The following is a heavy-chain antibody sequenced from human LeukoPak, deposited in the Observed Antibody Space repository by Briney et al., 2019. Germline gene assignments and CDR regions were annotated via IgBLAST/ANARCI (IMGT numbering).Heavy chain of an antibody. V-gene: IGHV1-18*01. D-gene: IGHD2-15*01. CDR3: ARHCSGGSCYSFDP. CDR2: ISAYKGNT. CDR1: GGTFSSYA. J-gene: IGHJ5*02. Sequence: ASVKVSCKASGGTFSSYAISWVRQAPGQGLEWMGWISAYKGNTNYAQKLQGRVTMTTDASTNTAYMELRSLSSDDTAVYYCARHCSGGSCYSFDPWGQGTLVTVSS.